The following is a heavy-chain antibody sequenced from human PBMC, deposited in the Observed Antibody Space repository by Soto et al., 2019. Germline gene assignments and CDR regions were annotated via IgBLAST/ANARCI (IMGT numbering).Heavy chain of an antibody. V-gene: IGHV5-51*01. D-gene: IGHD7-27*01. CDR3: AIRLYWGPWGMDV. Sequence: GESLKISCKGSGYSFTSYWIGWVRQMPGKGLEWMGIIYPGDSETRYSPSFQGQVTISADKSISTAYLQWSSLKASDTAIYYCAIRLYWGPWGMDVWGQGTTVTVSS. CDR1: GYSFTSYW. J-gene: IGHJ6*02. CDR2: IYPGDSET.